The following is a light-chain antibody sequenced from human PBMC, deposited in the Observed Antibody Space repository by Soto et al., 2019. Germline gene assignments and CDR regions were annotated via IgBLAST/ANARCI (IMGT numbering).Light chain of an antibody. Sequence: TLSASVGDRVTITCRASQSISSWLAWYQQKPGKAPKLLIYDASSLESGVPSRFSGSGSGTEFTLTISSLQPDDFATYYCQQYNSYSLTFGQGTKVDIK. CDR3: QQYNSYSLT. J-gene: IGKJ1*01. CDR1: QSISSW. CDR2: DAS. V-gene: IGKV1-5*01.